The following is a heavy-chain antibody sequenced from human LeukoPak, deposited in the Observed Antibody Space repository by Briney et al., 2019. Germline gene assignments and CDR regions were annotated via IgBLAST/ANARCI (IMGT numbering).Heavy chain of an antibody. CDR3: ASSAPNQYYDFWSGYAYDYYYMDV. Sequence: PGGSLRLSCAASGFTVSSNYMSWVRQAPGKGLEWVSAISGSGGSTYYADSVKGRFTISRDNAKDTLYLQMNSLRAEDTAVYYCASSAPNQYYDFWSGYAYDYYYMDVWGKGTTVTVSS. CDR1: GFTVSSNY. V-gene: IGHV3-23*01. CDR2: ISGSGGST. J-gene: IGHJ6*03. D-gene: IGHD3-3*01.